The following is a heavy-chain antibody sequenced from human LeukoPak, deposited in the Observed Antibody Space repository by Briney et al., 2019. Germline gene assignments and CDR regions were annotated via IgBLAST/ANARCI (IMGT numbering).Heavy chain of an antibody. V-gene: IGHV3-23*01. CDR2: ISGSGGST. Sequence: PGGSLRLSCAASGFTFSSHAMSWVRQAPGKGLEWVSAISGSGGSTYYADSVKGRFTISRDNSKNTLYLQMNSLRAEDTAVYYCAKGAVGYCSGGSCYSAVYWGQGTLVTVSS. CDR3: AKGAVGYCSGGSCYSAVY. D-gene: IGHD2-15*01. J-gene: IGHJ4*02. CDR1: GFTFSSHA.